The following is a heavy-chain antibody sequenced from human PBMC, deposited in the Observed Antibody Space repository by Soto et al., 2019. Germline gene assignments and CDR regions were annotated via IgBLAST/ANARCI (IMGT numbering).Heavy chain of an antibody. D-gene: IGHD3-10*01. CDR2: ISSNGSST. J-gene: IGHJ4*02. V-gene: IGHV3-64*01. CDR1: GFTFSSYA. CDR3: ARGHVWFGELLY. Sequence: GGSLRLSCAASGFTFSSYAMHWVRQAPGKGLEYVSAISSNGSSTYYANSVKGRFTISRDNSKNTLYLQMGSLRAEDMAVYYCARGHVWFGELLYWGQGTLVNVS.